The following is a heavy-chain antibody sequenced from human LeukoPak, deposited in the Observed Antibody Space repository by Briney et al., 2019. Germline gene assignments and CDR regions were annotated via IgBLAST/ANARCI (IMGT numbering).Heavy chain of an antibody. Sequence: GGSLRLSCAASGFTFSSYAMSWVRQAPGKGLEWVSGISDSGGSTYYADSVKGRFTISRDNSKNTLYLQMNSLRAEDTAVYYCTRDLMDYDVSTGLHHYYMDVWGQGTTVTVSS. CDR3: TRDLMDYDVSTGLHHYYMDV. CDR2: ISDSGGST. D-gene: IGHD3-9*01. V-gene: IGHV3-23*01. CDR1: GFTFSSYA. J-gene: IGHJ6*02.